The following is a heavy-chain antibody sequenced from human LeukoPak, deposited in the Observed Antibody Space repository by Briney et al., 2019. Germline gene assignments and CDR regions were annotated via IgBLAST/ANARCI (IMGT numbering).Heavy chain of an antibody. D-gene: IGHD3-10*01. V-gene: IGHV3-23*01. CDR2: ISGSGGST. CDR3: AGRGSGSYFDY. CDR1: GFTFSTYG. J-gene: IGHJ4*02. Sequence: GGSLRLSCAASGFTFSTYGMNWVRQAPGKGLEWVSSISGSGGSTYYADSVKGRFTISRDNSKNTLHLQMNSLRAEDTAVYYCAGRGSGSYFDYWGQGTLVTVSS.